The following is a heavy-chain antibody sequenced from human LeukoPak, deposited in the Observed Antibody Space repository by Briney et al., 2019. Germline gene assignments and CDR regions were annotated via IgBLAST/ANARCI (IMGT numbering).Heavy chain of an antibody. D-gene: IGHD3-3*01. CDR1: GGTFSSYA. CDR2: IIPIFGTA. J-gene: IGHJ4*02. Sequence: SVKVFCKASGGTFSSYAISWVRQAPGQGLEWMGGIIPIFGTANYAQKFQGRVTITADESTSTAYMELSSLRSEDTAVYYCARGESYDFWSGYPAAYWGQGTLVTVSS. V-gene: IGHV1-69*13. CDR3: ARGESYDFWSGYPAAY.